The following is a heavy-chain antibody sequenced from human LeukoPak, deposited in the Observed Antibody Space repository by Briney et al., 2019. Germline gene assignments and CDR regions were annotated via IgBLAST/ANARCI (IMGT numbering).Heavy chain of an antibody. J-gene: IGHJ6*03. CDR2: ISGSGGST. V-gene: IGHV3-23*01. CDR1: GFTFSSYG. D-gene: IGHD1-1*01. Sequence: GGSLRLSCAASGFTFSSYGMSWVRQAPGKGLEWVSAISGSGGSTYYADSVKGRFTISRDNSKNTLYLQMNSLRAEDTAVYYCARATTLDSDYYYYYYMDVWGKGTTVTVSS. CDR3: ARATTLDSDYYYYYYMDV.